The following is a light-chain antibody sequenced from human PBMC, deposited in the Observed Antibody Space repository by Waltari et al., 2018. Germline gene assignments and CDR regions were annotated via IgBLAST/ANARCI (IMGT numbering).Light chain of an antibody. CDR2: MEDGGNY. Sequence: QQGGKAPRILMKMEDGGNYKKGSGVPDRFSGSSSGADRYLAIFNLQAEDEADYYCETWDSNTRVFGGGTKLTVL. J-gene: IGLJ3*02. CDR3: ETWDSNTRV. V-gene: IGLV4-60*03.